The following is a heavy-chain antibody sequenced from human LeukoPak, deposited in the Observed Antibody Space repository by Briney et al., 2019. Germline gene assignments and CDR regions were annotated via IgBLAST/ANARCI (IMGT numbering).Heavy chain of an antibody. V-gene: IGHV4-30-2*01. Sequence: MASETLSLTCAVSGGSISSGGYSWSWIRQPPGKGLEWIAYFYHGGTTFYNPSLKSRVTMPVDRSRNQFSLKLESVTAADTAVYYCVLYETGSRSFRDFRGPGTLVTVSS. CDR3: VLYETGSRSFRDF. CDR1: GGSISSGGYS. J-gene: IGHJ4*02. CDR2: FYHGGTT. D-gene: IGHD1-1*01.